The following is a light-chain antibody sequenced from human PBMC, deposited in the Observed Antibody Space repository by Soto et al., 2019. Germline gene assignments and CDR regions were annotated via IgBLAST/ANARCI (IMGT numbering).Light chain of an antibody. CDR2: WAS. J-gene: IGKJ2*01. Sequence: DIVMTQSPDSLAVSLGERATINCKSSQNVLYKSNNENYLAWFQQKPGQPPKLLIYWASTRKSGVPDRFTGSGSGSDFTLTISSLQAEDEAVYYCQQYYSTPPYTFGQGTKLEI. V-gene: IGKV4-1*01. CDR3: QQYYSTPPYT. CDR1: QNVLYKSNNENY.